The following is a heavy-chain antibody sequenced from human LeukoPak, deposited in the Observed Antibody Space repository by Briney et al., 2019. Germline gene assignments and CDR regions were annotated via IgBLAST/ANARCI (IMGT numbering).Heavy chain of an antibody. D-gene: IGHD3-9*01. Sequence: SETLSLTCAVYGGSFSGYYWSWIRQPPGKGLEWIGEINHSGSTNYNPSLKSRVTISVDTSKNQFSLKLSSVTAADTAVYYCARDNDILTGYYPFDYWGQGTLVTVSS. J-gene: IGHJ4*02. CDR3: ARDNDILTGYYPFDY. CDR2: INHSGST. CDR1: GGSFSGYY. V-gene: IGHV4-34*01.